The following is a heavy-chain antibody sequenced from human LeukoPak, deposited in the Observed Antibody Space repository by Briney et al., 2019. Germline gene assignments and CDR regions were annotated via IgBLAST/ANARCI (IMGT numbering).Heavy chain of an antibody. V-gene: IGHV3-23*01. CDR1: GFTFSSYA. CDR2: ISGSGGSA. CDR3: ASNLCGGNCYSGFDY. D-gene: IGHD2-21*02. J-gene: IGHJ4*02. Sequence: LPGGSLRLSCAASGFTFSSYALNWVRQASGKGLEWVSTISGSGGSAYYTDSVKGRFTISRDNTKNTLYLQMNSLRAEDTAVYYCASNLCGGNCYSGFDYWGQGTLVTVSS.